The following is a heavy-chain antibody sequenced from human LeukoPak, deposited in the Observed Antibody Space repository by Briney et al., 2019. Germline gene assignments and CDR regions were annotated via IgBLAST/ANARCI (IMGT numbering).Heavy chain of an antibody. CDR3: ARDDCSSTSRSRWFDP. V-gene: IGHV1-2*02. D-gene: IGHD2-2*01. J-gene: IGHJ5*02. CDR2: INPNSGGT. CDR1: GHTFTGYY. Sequence: GASVKVSCKASGHTFTGYYMHWVRQAPGQGLEWMGWINPNSGGTNYAQKFQGRVTMTRDTSISTAYMELSRLRSDDTAVYYCARDDCSSTSRSRWFDPWGQGTLVTVSS.